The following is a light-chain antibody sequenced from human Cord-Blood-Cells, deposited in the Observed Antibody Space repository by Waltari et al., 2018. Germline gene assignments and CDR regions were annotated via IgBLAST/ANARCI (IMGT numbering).Light chain of an antibody. CDR2: DVS. Sequence: QSALTQPASVSGSPGQSFTFSCTGTSSDVVGYNYVSWYQQHPGKAPKLIIYDVSNRPSGVSNRFSGSKSGNTASLTISGLQAEDEADYYCSSYTSSSTWVFGGGTKLTVL. CDR1: SSDVVGYNY. CDR3: SSYTSSSTWV. J-gene: IGLJ3*02. V-gene: IGLV2-14*01.